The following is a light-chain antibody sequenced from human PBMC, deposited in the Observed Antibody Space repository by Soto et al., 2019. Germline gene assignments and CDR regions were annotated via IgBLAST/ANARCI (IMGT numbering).Light chain of an antibody. CDR3: QQYYSWPPLT. CDR2: DAS. J-gene: IGKJ4*01. CDR1: RSVSDD. Sequence: EIVMTQSPATLSLSPGERATLSCRASRSVSDDLAWYQQQPGQAPRLLIYDASTRATGIPARFSSSGCGTEYTLTISSLQSADSLVYSCQQYYSWPPLTFGEGTKVDIK. V-gene: IGKV3-15*01.